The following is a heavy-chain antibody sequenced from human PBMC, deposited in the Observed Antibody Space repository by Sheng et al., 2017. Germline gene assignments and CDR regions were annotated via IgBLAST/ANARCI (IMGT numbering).Heavy chain of an antibody. CDR3: ARDNTVVVPAAAGGDAFDI. Sequence: QVQLVQSGAEVKKPGSSVKVSCKASGGTFSSYAISWVRQAPGQGLEWMGGIIPILGIANYAQKFQGRVTITADKSTSTAYMELSSLRSEDTAVYYCARDNTVVVPAAAGGDAFDIWGQGTMVTVSS. CDR1: GGTFSSYA. V-gene: IGHV1-69*04. D-gene: IGHD2-2*01. J-gene: IGHJ3*02. CDR2: IIPILGIA.